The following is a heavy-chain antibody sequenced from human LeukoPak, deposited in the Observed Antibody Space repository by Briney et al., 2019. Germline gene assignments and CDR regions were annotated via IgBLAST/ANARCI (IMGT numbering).Heavy chain of an antibody. D-gene: IGHD2-15*01. J-gene: IGHJ4*02. Sequence: GGSLRLSCAASGFTFSDYYMSWIRQAPGKGLEWVSCISSSSSYTNYADSVKGRFTISRDNAKNSLYLQMNSLRAEDTAVYYCAGSSAQYCSGGSCYSDYWGQGTLVTVSS. CDR2: ISSSSSYT. CDR1: GFTFSDYY. V-gene: IGHV3-11*06. CDR3: AGSSAQYCSGGSCYSDY.